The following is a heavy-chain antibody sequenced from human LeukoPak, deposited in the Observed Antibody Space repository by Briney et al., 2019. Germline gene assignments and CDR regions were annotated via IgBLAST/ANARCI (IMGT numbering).Heavy chain of an antibody. V-gene: IGHV5-51*01. CDR1: GYSFTSYW. J-gene: IGHJ5*02. Sequence: GESLQISCQGSGYSFTSYWIGWVRQMPGKGLEWMGIIYPGDSDTRYSPSFQGQVTISADKSISTAYLQWSSLKASDTAMYYCARQYQLQGDWFDPWGQGTLVTVSS. CDR3: ARQYQLQGDWFDP. CDR2: IYPGDSDT. D-gene: IGHD2-2*01.